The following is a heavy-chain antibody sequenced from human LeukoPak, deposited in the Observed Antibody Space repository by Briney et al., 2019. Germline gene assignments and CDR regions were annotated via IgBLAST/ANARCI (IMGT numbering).Heavy chain of an antibody. J-gene: IGHJ5*02. CDR2: IIPILGIA. D-gene: IGHD3-3*01. Sequence: GASVKVSCNASRGTFSSYTISWVRQAPGQGLEWMGRIIPILGIANYAQKFQGRVTITADKYTSTAYMELSSLRSEDTAVYYCARDTSITIFGVVIPSDPWGQGTLVTVSS. CDR3: ARDTSITIFGVVIPSDP. CDR1: RGTFSSYT. V-gene: IGHV1-69*04.